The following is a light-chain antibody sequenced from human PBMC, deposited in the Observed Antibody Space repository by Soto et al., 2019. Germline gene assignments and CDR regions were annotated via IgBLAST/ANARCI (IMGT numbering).Light chain of an antibody. CDR2: DAS. J-gene: IGKJ4*01. CDR1: QAVRNNY. Sequence: EFVLTQSQCTLPSSPGERATLSRSASQAVRNNYLAWYQQKPGQAPRLLIYDASSRATGIPDRFSGGGSGTDFTLTISRLEPEDFAVYYCQQFSSYPLTFGGGTNVDIK. V-gene: IGKV3-20*01. CDR3: QQFSSYPLT.